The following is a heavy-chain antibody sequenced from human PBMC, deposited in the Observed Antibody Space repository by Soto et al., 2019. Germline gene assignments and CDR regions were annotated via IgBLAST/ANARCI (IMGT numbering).Heavy chain of an antibody. CDR3: ARASYGGKRTMYFDL. CDR2: IIPIFGTA. J-gene: IGHJ2*01. Sequence: ASVKVSCKASGGTFSSYAISWVRQAPGQGLEWMGGIIPIFGTANYAQKFQGRVTITADESTSTAYMELSSLRSEDTAVYYCARASYGGKRTMYFDLWGRGTLVTVSS. D-gene: IGHD4-17*01. CDR1: GGTFSSYA. V-gene: IGHV1-69*13.